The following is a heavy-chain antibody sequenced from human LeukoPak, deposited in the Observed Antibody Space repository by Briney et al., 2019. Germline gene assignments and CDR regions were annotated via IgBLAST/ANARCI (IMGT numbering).Heavy chain of an antibody. CDR1: GYTFTSYD. V-gene: IGHV1-8*03. CDR3: ARVDYYGSGSYAQFDY. J-gene: IGHJ4*02. D-gene: IGHD3-10*01. Sequence: ASVKVSCKASGYTFTSYDINWVRQATGQGLEWMGWMNPNSGNTGYAQKFQGRVTITRNTSISTAYMELSSLRSEDTAVYYCARVDYYGSGSYAQFDYWGQGTLVTVSS. CDR2: MNPNSGNT.